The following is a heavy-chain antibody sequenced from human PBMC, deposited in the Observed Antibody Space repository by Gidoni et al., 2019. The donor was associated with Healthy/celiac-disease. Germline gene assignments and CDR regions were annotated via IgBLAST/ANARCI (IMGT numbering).Heavy chain of an antibody. J-gene: IGHJ6*02. Sequence: QVQLVQSGAEVKKPGASVKVSCKASGYTFTSYAMHWVRQAPGQRLEWMGWINAGNGNTKYSQKFQGRVTITRDTSASTAYMELSSLRSEDTAVYYCARGGGDYYYYYYGMDVWGQGTTVTVSS. CDR2: INAGNGNT. V-gene: IGHV1-3*01. CDR3: ARGGGDYYYYYYGMDV. D-gene: IGHD4-17*01. CDR1: GYTFTSYA.